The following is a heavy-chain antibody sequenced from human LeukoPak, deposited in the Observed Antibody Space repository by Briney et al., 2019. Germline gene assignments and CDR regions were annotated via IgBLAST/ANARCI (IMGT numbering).Heavy chain of an antibody. D-gene: IGHD1-26*01. V-gene: IGHV3-30*18. CDR1: GFTFSSYG. Sequence: GGSLRLSSAASGFTFSSYGMHWVRQAPGKGLEWVAVISYDGSNKYYADSVKGRFTISRDNSKNTLYLQMNSLRAEDTAVYYCANWKGSGGSYSGYWGQGTLVTVSS. CDR2: ISYDGSNK. J-gene: IGHJ4*02. CDR3: ANWKGSGGSYSGY.